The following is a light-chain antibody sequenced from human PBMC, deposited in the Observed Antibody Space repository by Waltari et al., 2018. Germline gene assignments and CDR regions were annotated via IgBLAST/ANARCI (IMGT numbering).Light chain of an antibody. J-gene: IGLJ2*01. CDR3: QSYDSSLSTSV. CDR2: GNS. Sequence: QSGLTQPPSVSGAPGQRVTISCPGSSPNIGAGYDVHWYQLLPGTAPKLLIYGNSNRPSGVPDRFSGSKSGTSASLAITGLQAEDEADYYCQSYDSSLSTSVFGGGTKLTVL. V-gene: IGLV1-40*01. CDR1: SPNIGAGYD.